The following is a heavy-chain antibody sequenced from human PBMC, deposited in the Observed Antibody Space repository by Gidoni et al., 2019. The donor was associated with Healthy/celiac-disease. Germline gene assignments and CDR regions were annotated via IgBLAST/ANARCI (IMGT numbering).Heavy chain of an antibody. CDR2: INHSGST. J-gene: IGHJ2*01. D-gene: IGHD6-13*01. V-gene: IGHV4-34*01. CDR3: ARVGGPLQQQLPVTGRRRADWYFDL. CDR1: GGSFSGYY. Sequence: QVQLQQWGAGLLKPSETLSLTCAVYGGSFSGYYWSWIRQPPGKGLEWIGEINHSGSTNYNPSLKSRVTISVDTSKNQFSLKLSSVTAADTAVYYCARVGGPLQQQLPVTGRRRADWYFDLWGRGTLVTVSS.